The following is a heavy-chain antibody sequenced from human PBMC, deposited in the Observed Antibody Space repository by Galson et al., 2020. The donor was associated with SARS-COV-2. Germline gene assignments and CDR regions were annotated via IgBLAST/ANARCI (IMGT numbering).Heavy chain of an antibody. V-gene: IGHV1-24*01. CDR1: GYTLTELS. J-gene: IGHJ4*02. CDR3: ATEYSEFITMVRGVMY. Sequence: ASVKVSCKVSGYTLTELSMHWVRQAPGKGLEWMGGFDPEDGETIYAQKFQGRVTMTEDTSTDTAYMELSSLRSEDTAVYYCATEYSEFITMVRGVMYWGQGTLVTVSS. CDR2: FDPEDGET. D-gene: IGHD3-10*01.